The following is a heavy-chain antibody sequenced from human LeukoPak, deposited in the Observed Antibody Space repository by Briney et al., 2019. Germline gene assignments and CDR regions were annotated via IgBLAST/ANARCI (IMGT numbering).Heavy chain of an antibody. CDR3: ARSIAAALDY. CDR1: GFTFSSYG. J-gene: IGHJ4*02. D-gene: IGHD6-13*01. Sequence: GGSLRLSCAASGFTFSSYGMHWVRQAPGKGLEWVANIKQDGSEKYYVDSVKGRFTISRDNAKNSLYLQMNSLRAEDTAVYYCARSIAAALDYWGQGTLVTVSS. V-gene: IGHV3-7*01. CDR2: IKQDGSEK.